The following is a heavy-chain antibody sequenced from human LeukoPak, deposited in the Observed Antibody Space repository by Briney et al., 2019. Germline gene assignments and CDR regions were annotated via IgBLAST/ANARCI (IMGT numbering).Heavy chain of an antibody. CDR1: GGTFSSYT. V-gene: IGHV1-69*02. CDR2: IIPILGIA. D-gene: IGHD1-26*01. J-gene: IGHJ1*01. Sequence: SVKVSCKASGGTFSSYTISWVRQAPGQGLECMGRIIPILGIANYAQKFQGRVTITADKSTSTAYMELSSLRSEDTAVYYCARNVGATTGEYFQHWGQGTLVTVSS. CDR3: ARNVGATTGEYFQH.